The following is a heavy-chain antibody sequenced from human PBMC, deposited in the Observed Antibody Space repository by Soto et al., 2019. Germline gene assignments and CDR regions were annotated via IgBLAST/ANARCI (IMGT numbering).Heavy chain of an antibody. Sequence: SEPLSLTCTLSGGSVRAPDWWNWVRQSPDKGLEWIAEVHISGHSNYNPSLRSRVSVSIDSSKNQFYLNLNSVTAADTAIYYCARVRQGCSANNCYFDPWGQGTQVTVS. CDR2: VHISGHS. CDR3: ARVRQGCSANNCYFDP. J-gene: IGHJ5*01. D-gene: IGHD1-1*01. V-gene: IGHV4-4*02. CDR1: GGSVRAPDW.